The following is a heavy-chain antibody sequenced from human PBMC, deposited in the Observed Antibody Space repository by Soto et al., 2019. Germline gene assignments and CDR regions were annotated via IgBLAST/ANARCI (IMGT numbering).Heavy chain of an antibody. J-gene: IGHJ4*02. CDR3: AHRVLRTVFGLVTTTAIYFDF. CDR2: IYWDDDK. D-gene: IGHD3-3*01. CDR1: GFSLTTSGVG. V-gene: IGHV2-5*02. Sequence: QITLNESGPTQVKPRQTLTLTCTFSGFSLTTSGVGVGWIRQSPGKAPEWLALIYWDDDKRYSPSLKRRLTITKETSKNQLVLTMADLDPADTATYYCAHRVLRTVFGLVTTTAIYFDFWGQGTPVAVSS.